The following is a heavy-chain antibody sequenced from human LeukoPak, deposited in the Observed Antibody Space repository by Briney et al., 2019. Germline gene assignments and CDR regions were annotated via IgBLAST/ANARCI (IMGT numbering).Heavy chain of an antibody. CDR2: IKQDGSEK. D-gene: IGHD5-12*01. CDR3: ARAAPGYSGYVLDY. J-gene: IGHJ4*02. V-gene: IGHV3-7*01. Sequence: GGSLRLSCAASGFTFSSDWMSWVRQAPGKGLEWVANIKQDGSEKYYEDSVKGRFTISRDNAKNSLYLQMNSLKAEDTAVYYCARAAPGYSGYVLDYWGQGTLVTVSS. CDR1: GFTFSSDW.